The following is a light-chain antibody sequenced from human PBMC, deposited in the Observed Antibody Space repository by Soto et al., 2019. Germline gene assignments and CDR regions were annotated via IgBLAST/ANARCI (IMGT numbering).Light chain of an antibody. Sequence: VLTQAQGILSLSPGDRASLSGGASQSVSSIYLAWYQQKPGQAPSLLIYPTSSRATGIPARFSGSGSGTDFTLTISSLEPEDFAVYYCQQRSNWPTFGQGTRLEIK. CDR2: PTS. V-gene: IGKV3D-20*02. CDR1: QSVSSIY. CDR3: QQRSNWPT. J-gene: IGKJ5*01.